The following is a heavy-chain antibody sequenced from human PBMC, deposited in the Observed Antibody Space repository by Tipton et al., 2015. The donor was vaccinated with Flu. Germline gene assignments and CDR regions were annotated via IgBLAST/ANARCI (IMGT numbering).Heavy chain of an antibody. Sequence: TLSLTCTVSGGSISGSIPSWTWIRQPPGKGLEWIGDIYHSGTTYYNPSLKSRVTMSVDKSKNQFSLKLNSVTAADTAVYYCGRESPPDVWGQGTTVTVSS. J-gene: IGHJ6*02. CDR1: GGSISGSIPS. CDR3: GRESPPDV. CDR2: IYHSGTT. V-gene: IGHV4-30-2*01.